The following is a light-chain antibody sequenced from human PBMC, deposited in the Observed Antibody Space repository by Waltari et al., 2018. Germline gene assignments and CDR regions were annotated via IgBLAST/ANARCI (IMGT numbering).Light chain of an antibody. CDR2: AAS. J-gene: IGKJ3*01. Sequence: DIRMTQSPSSLSASVGDRVTITCRASESIDTYLNWYQHKPVKAPEPLIYAASTLHGGVPSRFSGSGSGTDFTLTISSLQPEDFAAYSCQQSYTTPLTFGPGTKVDSK. CDR3: QQSYTTPLT. CDR1: ESIDTY. V-gene: IGKV1-39*01.